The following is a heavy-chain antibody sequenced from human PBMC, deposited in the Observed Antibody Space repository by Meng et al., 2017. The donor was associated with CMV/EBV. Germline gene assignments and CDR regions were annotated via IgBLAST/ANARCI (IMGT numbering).Heavy chain of an antibody. CDR3: ARTDCSSTSCYLNY. Sequence: TVSGGSIRSYYWSWIRQPAGKGLEWIGRIYSSGGTNYKSSLKSRATMSVDTSRNQFSLKLSSVTAADTAVYYCARTDCSSTSCYLNYWGQGTLVTVSS. J-gene: IGHJ4*02. CDR2: IYSSGGT. CDR1: GGSIRSYY. V-gene: IGHV4-4*07. D-gene: IGHD2-2*01.